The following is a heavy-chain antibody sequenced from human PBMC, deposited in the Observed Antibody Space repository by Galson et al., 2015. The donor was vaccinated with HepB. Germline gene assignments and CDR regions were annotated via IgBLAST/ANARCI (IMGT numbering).Heavy chain of an antibody. V-gene: IGHV1-46*01. CDR2: INPSGGST. CDR1: GYTFTSYY. CDR3: ARFNRGYCSSTSCPADYYYGMDV. D-gene: IGHD2-2*01. Sequence: SCKASGYTFTSYYMHWVRQAPGQGLEWMGIINPSGGSTSYAQKFQGRVTMTRDTSTSTVYMELSSLRSEDTAVYYCARFNRGYCSSTSCPADYYYGMDVWGQGTTVTVSS. J-gene: IGHJ6*02.